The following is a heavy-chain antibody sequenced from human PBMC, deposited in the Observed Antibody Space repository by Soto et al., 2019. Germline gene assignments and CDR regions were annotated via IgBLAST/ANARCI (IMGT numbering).Heavy chain of an antibody. Sequence: ASVKVSCKASGYTFTGYYMHWVRQAPGQGLEWMGWINPNSGGTNYAQKFQGWVTMTRDTSISTAYMELSRLRSDDTAVYYCAGSSYYDILTGYSPHDAFHIWGQGTMVTVSS. CDR2: INPNSGGT. V-gene: IGHV1-2*04. CDR1: GYTFTGYY. CDR3: AGSSYYDILTGYSPHDAFHI. D-gene: IGHD3-9*01. J-gene: IGHJ3*02.